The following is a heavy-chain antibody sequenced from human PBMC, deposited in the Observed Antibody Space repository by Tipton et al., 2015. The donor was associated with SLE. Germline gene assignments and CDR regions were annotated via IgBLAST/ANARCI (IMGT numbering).Heavy chain of an antibody. J-gene: IGHJ5*02. Sequence: TLSLTCAVYGGSFSGYPWSWIRQPPGKGLEWIGEINHSGSTNYNPSLKSRVTISVDTSKNQFSLKLSSVTAADTAVYYCARGHYYYGSGSYLNWFDPWGQGTLVTVSS. V-gene: IGHV4-34*01. D-gene: IGHD3-10*01. CDR2: INHSGST. CDR1: GGSFSGYP. CDR3: ARGHYYYGSGSYLNWFDP.